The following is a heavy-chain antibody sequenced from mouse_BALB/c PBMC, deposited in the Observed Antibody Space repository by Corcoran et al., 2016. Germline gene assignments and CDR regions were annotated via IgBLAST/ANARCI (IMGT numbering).Heavy chain of an antibody. CDR1: GYTFPRYV. CDR3: AKDGPYFDY. CDR2: INPYNDGT. V-gene: IGHV1S136*01. D-gene: IGHD1-2*01. Sequence: EVQLQQSRPELVKPGASVKMSCNASGYTFPRYVMHWVKQKPGQGLEWIGYINPYNDGTKYNEKFKGKATLTSDKSSSTAYMELSSLTSEDSAVYYCAKDGPYFDYWGQGTALTVSS. J-gene: IGHJ2*01.